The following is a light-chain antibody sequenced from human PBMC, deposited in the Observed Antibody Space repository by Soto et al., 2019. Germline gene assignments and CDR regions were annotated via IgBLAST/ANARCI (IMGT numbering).Light chain of an antibody. CDR2: DTV. Sequence: QAVVTQEPSLTVSPGGTVTLTCGSSTGTVTSGHYPYWFQQKPGQAPRTLIYDTVKKHSWTAARFSGSLLGGKAALTLSVAQPEDEADYYCLLSYNCPYVFAPGTKVTVL. J-gene: IGLJ1*01. CDR1: TGTVTSGHY. CDR3: LLSYNCPYV. V-gene: IGLV7-46*01.